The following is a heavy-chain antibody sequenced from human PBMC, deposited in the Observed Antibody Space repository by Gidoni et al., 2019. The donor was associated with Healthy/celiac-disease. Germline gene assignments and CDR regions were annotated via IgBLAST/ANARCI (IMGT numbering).Heavy chain of an antibody. CDR1: GFTFDDDT. CDR2: ISWDGGST. V-gene: IGHV3-43*01. J-gene: IGHJ3*02. CDR3: AKEIVVVVAATEDPWAFDI. Sequence: EVQLVESGGVVVQPGGSLRRSCAASGFTFDDDTMHWVRQAPGEGLEWVSLISWDGGSTYYADSVKRRFTISRDNSKNSLYLQMISLRTEDTALYYCAKEIVVVVAATEDPWAFDIWGQVTMVTVSS. D-gene: IGHD2-15*01.